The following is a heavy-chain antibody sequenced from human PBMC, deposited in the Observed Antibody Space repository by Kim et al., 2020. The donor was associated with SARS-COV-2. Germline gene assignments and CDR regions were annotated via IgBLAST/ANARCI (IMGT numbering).Heavy chain of an antibody. CDR1: GGSFSGYY. J-gene: IGHJ4*02. D-gene: IGHD5-18*01. CDR2: INHSGST. V-gene: IGHV4-34*01. Sequence: SETLSLTCAVYGGSFSGYYWSWIRQPPGKGLEWIGEINHSGSTNYNPSLKSRVTISVDTSKNQFSLKLSSVTAADTAVYYCAASIQPPVRPLDYWGQGTLVTVSS. CDR3: AASIQPPVRPLDY.